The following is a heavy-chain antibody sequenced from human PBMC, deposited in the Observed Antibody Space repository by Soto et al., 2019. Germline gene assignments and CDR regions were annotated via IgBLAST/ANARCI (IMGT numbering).Heavy chain of an antibody. CDR3: AKGLSITIFGVVTTFDY. Sequence: EVQLLESGGGLVQPGGSLRLSCAASGFTFSSYAMSWVRQAPGKGLEWVSAISGSGGSTYYADSVKGRFTISRDNSKNTLYLLMNSLRAEDTAVYYCAKGLSITIFGVVTTFDYWGQGTLVTVSS. CDR1: GFTFSSYA. D-gene: IGHD3-3*01. V-gene: IGHV3-23*01. CDR2: ISGSGGST. J-gene: IGHJ4*02.